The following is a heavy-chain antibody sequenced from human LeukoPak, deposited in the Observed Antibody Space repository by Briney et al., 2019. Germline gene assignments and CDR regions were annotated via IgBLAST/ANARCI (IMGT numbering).Heavy chain of an antibody. CDR3: SRDRWHCRVNCDSVYYYSLDV. CDR2: INPGNGDT. J-gene: IGHJ6*02. Sequence: ASVKVSCKASGYMFTNYAVQWVRQAPGQRLEWLGWINPGNGDTRYSQKFQGGVTITGDTPATTVYMELNSLTAEDTAVYYCSRDRWHCRVNCDSVYYYSLDVWGQGTTVAVSS. V-gene: IGHV1-3*01. D-gene: IGHD1-1*01. CDR1: GYMFTNYA.